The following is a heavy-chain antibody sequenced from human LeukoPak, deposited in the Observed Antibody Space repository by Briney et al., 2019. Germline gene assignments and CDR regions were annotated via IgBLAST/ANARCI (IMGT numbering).Heavy chain of an antibody. CDR3: ARDQAYSFDY. D-gene: IGHD4-11*01. CDR1: GFAFNTYG. J-gene: IGHJ4*02. V-gene: IGHV3-30*02. CDR2: IRHDGAYK. Sequence: PGGSLTLSCVASGFAFNTYGMHWVRQAPGEGLEWVASIRHDGAYKYYADSVKGRFTISRDNAKNSLYLQMDSLRAEDTAVYYCARDQAYSFDYWGQGTLVTVSS.